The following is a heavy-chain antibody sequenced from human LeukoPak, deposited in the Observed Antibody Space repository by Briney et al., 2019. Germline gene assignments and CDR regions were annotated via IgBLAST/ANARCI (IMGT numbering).Heavy chain of an antibody. V-gene: IGHV4-59*01. CDR3: ARSEMYYYDSSGYYPKYFQH. Sequence: RSSETLSLTSTVSGGSISSYYWSWIRQPPGKGLEWIGYIYYSGSTNYNPSLKSRVTISVDTSKNQFSLKLSSVTAADTAVYYCARSEMYYYDSSGYYPKYFQHWGQGTLVTVSS. CDR1: GGSISSYY. CDR2: IYYSGST. J-gene: IGHJ1*01. D-gene: IGHD3-22*01.